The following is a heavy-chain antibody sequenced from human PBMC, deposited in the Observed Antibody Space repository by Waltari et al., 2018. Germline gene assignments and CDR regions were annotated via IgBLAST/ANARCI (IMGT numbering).Heavy chain of an antibody. Sequence: QLQLQESGPGLVKPSETLSLTCTVSGGSISSSSYYWGWIRQPPGKGLEWIGSIYYSGSTYYNPSLKSRVTISVATSKTQFSLKLSSVTAADTAVYYCARGVNWNSHFDYWGQGTLVTVSS. CDR2: IYYSGST. CDR1: GGSISSSSYY. J-gene: IGHJ4*02. V-gene: IGHV4-39*01. D-gene: IGHD1-7*01. CDR3: ARGVNWNSHFDY.